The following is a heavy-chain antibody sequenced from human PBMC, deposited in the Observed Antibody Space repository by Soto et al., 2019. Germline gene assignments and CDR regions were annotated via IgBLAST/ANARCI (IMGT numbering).Heavy chain of an antibody. D-gene: IGHD3-10*01. CDR2: IIPILGIA. CDR1: GGTFSSYT. CDR3: AGTSGNYYYYYYMDV. Sequence: QVQLVQSGAEVKKPGSSVKVSCKASGGTFSSYTISWVRQGPGQGLEWMGRIIPILGIANYAQKFQGRVTITADKSTSTAYMELSSLRSEDTAVYYCAGTSGNYYYYYYMDVWGKGTTVTVSS. V-gene: IGHV1-69*02. J-gene: IGHJ6*03.